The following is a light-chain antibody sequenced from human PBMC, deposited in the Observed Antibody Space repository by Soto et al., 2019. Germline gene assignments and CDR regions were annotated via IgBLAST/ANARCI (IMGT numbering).Light chain of an antibody. J-gene: IGLJ2*01. Sequence: QSVLTQPPSTSASPGASVTLTCTLSSGYSDYKVDWYQQRPGKGPRFVMRVGTAGIVASKGDGIPDRFSVFGSVLSRYLTINNIHEEEEGDYHCGADHGRETDFVDVVFGGGTKLTVL. CDR1: SGYSDYK. CDR2: VGTAGIVA. V-gene: IGLV9-49*01. CDR3: GADHGRETDFVDVV.